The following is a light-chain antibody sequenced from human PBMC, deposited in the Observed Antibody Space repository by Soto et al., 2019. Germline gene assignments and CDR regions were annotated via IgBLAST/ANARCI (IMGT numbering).Light chain of an antibody. CDR1: SSDVGGYNY. CDR2: LVS. Sequence: SVLTKPRSVSGSPGQSVTISCTGTSSDVGGYNYVSWYQQHPGKAPKVMIYLVSKRPSGVPDRFSGSKSGNTASLTISGLQAEDEADYYCCSYAGNYIYVFGTGTKLTVL. V-gene: IGLV2-11*01. CDR3: CSYAGNYIYV. J-gene: IGLJ1*01.